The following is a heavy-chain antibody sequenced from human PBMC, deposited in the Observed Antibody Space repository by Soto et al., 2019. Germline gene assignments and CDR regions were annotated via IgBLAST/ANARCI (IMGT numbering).Heavy chain of an antibody. CDR3: VKAHPSSGSTPVSTGCFDP. V-gene: IGHV1-8*01. J-gene: IGHJ5*02. D-gene: IGHD6-19*01. CDR2: MNPSSGDT. Sequence: GASVKVSCKASGYSFTSYDINWVRQATGQGLEWMGWMNPSSGDTNYAQKFQGRVTMTRDTSTGTAYMELNSLRTEDTAVYYCVKAHPSSGSTPVSTGCFDPWGQGTLVTVSS. CDR1: GYSFTSYD.